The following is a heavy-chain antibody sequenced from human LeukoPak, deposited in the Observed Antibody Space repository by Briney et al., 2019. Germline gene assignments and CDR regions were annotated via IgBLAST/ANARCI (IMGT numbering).Heavy chain of an antibody. D-gene: IGHD2-2*02. J-gene: IGHJ4*02. V-gene: IGHV1-18*04. Sequence: ASVKVSCKASGYTFTSYGISWVRQAPGQGLEWMGWISAYSGNTNYAQKLQGRVTMTTDTSTSTAYMELRSLRSDDTAVYYCARDHCSSTSCYSDYWGQGTLVTVSS. CDR3: ARDHCSSTSCYSDY. CDR2: ISAYSGNT. CDR1: GYTFTSYG.